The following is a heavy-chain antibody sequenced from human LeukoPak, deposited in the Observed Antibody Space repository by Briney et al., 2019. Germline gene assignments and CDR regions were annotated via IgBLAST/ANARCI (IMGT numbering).Heavy chain of an antibody. CDR2: VRNDGSDK. CDR3: AKHYYRRGSQQYYFVL. V-gene: IGHV3-30*02. Sequence: GGSLRLSCAASGFIFSDYGMHWVRQAPGKGLEWVTLVRNDGSDKYYADSVKGRLTISRDNSKNTLYLQMNSLRPEDTAVYYCAKHYYRRGSQQYYFVLWGQGPLVTVSS. J-gene: IGHJ4*02. CDR1: GFIFSDYG. D-gene: IGHD3-10*01.